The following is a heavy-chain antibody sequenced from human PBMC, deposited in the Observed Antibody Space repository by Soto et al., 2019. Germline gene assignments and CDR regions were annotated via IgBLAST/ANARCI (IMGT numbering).Heavy chain of an antibody. J-gene: IGHJ3*02. D-gene: IGHD7-27*01. CDR1: GGSISSYY. V-gene: IGHV4-59*01. CDR3: ARPGSLTDAFDI. CDR2: IYYSGST. Sequence: PSETLSLTCTVSGGSISSYYWSWIRQPPGKGLEWIGYIYYSGSTNYNPSLKSRVTISVDTSKNQFSLKLSSVTAADTAVYYCARPGSLTDAFDIWGQGTMVTVSS.